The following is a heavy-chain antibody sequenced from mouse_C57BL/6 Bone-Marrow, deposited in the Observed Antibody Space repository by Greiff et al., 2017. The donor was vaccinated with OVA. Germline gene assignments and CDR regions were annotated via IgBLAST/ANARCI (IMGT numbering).Heavy chain of an antibody. V-gene: IGHV5-12*01. Sequence: EVQRVESGGGLVQPGGSLKLSCAASGFTFSDYYMYWIRQTPEKRLEWVAYISNGGGSTYYPDTVKGRFTISRDNAKNNLYLQMSRLKSEDTAMYYCARLGAMDYWGQGTSVTVSS. CDR3: ARLGAMDY. J-gene: IGHJ4*01. CDR2: ISNGGGST. CDR1: GFTFSDYY.